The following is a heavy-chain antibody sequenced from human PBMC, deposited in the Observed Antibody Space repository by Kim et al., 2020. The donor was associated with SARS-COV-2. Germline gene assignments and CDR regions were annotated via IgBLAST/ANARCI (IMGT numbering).Heavy chain of an antibody. CDR2: FSYNAYT. V-gene: IGHV4-59*08. CDR3: ARRVEAASGSWYFYYMDV. Sequence: ETLSLTCTVSGASITSDYWTWIRQPPGKGLEWVGFFSYNAYTHYNPSLKSRVSMSRDTSKNQFSLKLTSVTAADTAVYYCARRVEAASGSWYFYYMDVWGKGTTVTVSS. D-gene: IGHD6-25*01. J-gene: IGHJ6*03. CDR1: GASITSDY.